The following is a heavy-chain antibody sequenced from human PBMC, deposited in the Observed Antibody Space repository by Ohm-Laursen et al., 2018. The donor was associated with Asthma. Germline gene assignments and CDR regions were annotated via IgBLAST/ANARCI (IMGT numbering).Heavy chain of an antibody. V-gene: IGHV3-48*01. D-gene: IGHD4-17*01. CDR3: AKLVGVTTA. Sequence: SLRLSCTASGFTFSSYSMNWVRQAPGKGLEWVSYISSSSSTIYYADSVKGRFTISRDNAENSLYLQMNSLRPEDTAFYYCAKLVGVTTAWGQGTLVTVSS. CDR1: GFTFSSYS. J-gene: IGHJ5*02. CDR2: ISSSSSTI.